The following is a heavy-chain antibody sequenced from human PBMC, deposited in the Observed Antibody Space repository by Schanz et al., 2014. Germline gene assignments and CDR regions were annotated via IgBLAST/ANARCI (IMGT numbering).Heavy chain of an antibody. CDR2: IYYSGST. D-gene: IGHD3-10*01. Sequence: QVQLQESGPGLVKPSETLSLTCTVSGGSIRGYYCSWIRQPPGKGLEWIGNIYYSGSTNYNPSLKSRVTISVDTSKNQFSLRLTSVTAADTALYYCSREGSRRPRMDVWGHGTTVTVSS. J-gene: IGHJ6*02. CDR1: GGSIRGYY. V-gene: IGHV4-59*01. CDR3: SREGSRRPRMDV.